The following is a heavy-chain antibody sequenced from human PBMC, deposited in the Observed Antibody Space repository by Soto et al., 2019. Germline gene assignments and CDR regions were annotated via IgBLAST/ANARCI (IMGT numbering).Heavy chain of an antibody. J-gene: IGHJ4*02. Sequence: EVQLVESGGGLVKPGGSLRLSCAASGFTFSSYSMNWVRQAPGKGLEWVSSISSSSSYIYYADSVKGRSTVSRDKAKNSLYLQMNSLRAEDTAVYYFARDFMFGGSYPTDYWGQGTLVTVSS. CDR3: ARDFMFGGSYPTDY. V-gene: IGHV3-21*01. CDR2: ISSSSSYI. CDR1: GFTFSSYS. D-gene: IGHD1-26*01.